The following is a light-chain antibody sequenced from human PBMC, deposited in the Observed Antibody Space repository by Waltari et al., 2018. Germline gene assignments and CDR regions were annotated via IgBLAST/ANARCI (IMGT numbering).Light chain of an antibody. CDR2: AAS. Sequence: AIRMTQSPSSFSASTGDSVPITCRASQGISSYLAWYQQKPGKAPKLLIYAASTLQSGVPSRFSGSGSGTDFTLTISCLQSEDFATYYCQQYYSYPRTFGPGTKVDIK. CDR3: QQYYSYPRT. CDR1: QGISSY. V-gene: IGKV1-8*01. J-gene: IGKJ3*01.